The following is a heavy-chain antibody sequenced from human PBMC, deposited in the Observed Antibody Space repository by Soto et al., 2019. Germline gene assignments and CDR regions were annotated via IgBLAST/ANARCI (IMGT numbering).Heavy chain of an antibody. D-gene: IGHD4-17*01. V-gene: IGHV3-21*01. J-gene: IGHJ4*02. CDR2: ISSSSSYI. CDR1: GFTFSSYS. Sequence: EVQLVESGGGLVKPGGSLRLSCAASGFTFSSYSMNWVRQAPGKGLEWVSSISSSSSYIYYADSVKGRFTISRDNAKNSLYLQRNSLRAEDKAVYYCARERFESYDYGDYSAYYFDYWGQGTLVTVSS. CDR3: ARERFESYDYGDYSAYYFDY.